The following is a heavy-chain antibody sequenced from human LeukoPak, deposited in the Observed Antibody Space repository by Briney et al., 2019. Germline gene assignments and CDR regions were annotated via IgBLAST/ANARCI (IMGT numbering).Heavy chain of an antibody. CDR2: ISGSGGST. J-gene: IGHJ4*02. Sequence: GGSLRLSCAASGFTFSSYAMSWVRQAPGKGLEWVPAISGSGGSTYYADSVKGRFTISRDNSKNTLYLQMNSLRAEDTAVYYCAKDIGNYGGNPFDYWGQGTLVTVSS. D-gene: IGHD4-23*01. CDR1: GFTFSSYA. CDR3: AKDIGNYGGNPFDY. V-gene: IGHV3-23*01.